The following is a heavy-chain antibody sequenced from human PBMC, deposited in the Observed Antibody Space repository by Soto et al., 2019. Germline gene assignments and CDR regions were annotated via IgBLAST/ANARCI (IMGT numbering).Heavy chain of an antibody. D-gene: IGHD3-10*01. Sequence: PGESLKISCKGSGYSFTSYWIGWVRQMPGKGLDWMGIIYPGDSDTRYSPSFQGQVTISADKSISTAYLQWSSLKASDTAMYYCARPSYYGSGSYSYYYGMDVWGQGTTVTVSS. J-gene: IGHJ6*02. V-gene: IGHV5-51*01. CDR3: ARPSYYGSGSYSYYYGMDV. CDR1: GYSFTSYW. CDR2: IYPGDSDT.